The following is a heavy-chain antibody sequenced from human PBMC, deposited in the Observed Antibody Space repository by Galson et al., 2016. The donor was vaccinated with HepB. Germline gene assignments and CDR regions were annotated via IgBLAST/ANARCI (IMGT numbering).Heavy chain of an antibody. V-gene: IGHV1-69*13. CDR2: IIPLFGTS. Sequence: SVKVSCKASGGTFSNSAISWVRQAPGQGLEWMGGIIPLFGTSNYAQKFRGGVTVTADESTNTVYMELSSLRSEDTAVYYCAKDKESERLGSWGYYYYGLDVWGQGTTVTVSS. CDR1: GGTFSNSA. D-gene: IGHD5-12*01. CDR3: AKDKESERLGSWGYYYYGLDV. J-gene: IGHJ6*02.